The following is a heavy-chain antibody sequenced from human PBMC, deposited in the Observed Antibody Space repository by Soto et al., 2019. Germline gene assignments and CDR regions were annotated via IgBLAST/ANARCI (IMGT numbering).Heavy chain of an antibody. J-gene: IGHJ4*02. V-gene: IGHV4-39*01. D-gene: IGHD3-9*01. Sequence: QLQLQESGPGLVKPSETLSLTCSVSGDSINSDKYYWGWIRQPPGKGLEWIGSIYYRGNTYYNPSLQTRVTISLDKSKSQISLKLNSVTAADSAVYFCARLEGLATISYYFDFWGQGALVTVSS. CDR1: GDSINSDKYY. CDR3: ARLEGLATISYYFDF. CDR2: IYYRGNT.